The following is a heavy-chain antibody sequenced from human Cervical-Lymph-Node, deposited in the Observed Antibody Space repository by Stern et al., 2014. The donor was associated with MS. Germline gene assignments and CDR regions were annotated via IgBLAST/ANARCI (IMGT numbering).Heavy chain of an antibody. J-gene: IGHJ4*02. Sequence: MQLVESGGGVVQPGRSLRLSCAAAGFTFSSYGMHWVRQAPGKGLEWVAVIWYAGSNKYYADSVKGRFTISRDNSKNTLYLQMNSLRAEDTAVYYCARDRHDLGYCSGGSCYLPDYWGQGTLVTVSS. CDR3: ARDRHDLGYCSGGSCYLPDY. D-gene: IGHD2-15*01. V-gene: IGHV3-33*01. CDR2: IWYAGSNK. CDR1: GFTFSSYG.